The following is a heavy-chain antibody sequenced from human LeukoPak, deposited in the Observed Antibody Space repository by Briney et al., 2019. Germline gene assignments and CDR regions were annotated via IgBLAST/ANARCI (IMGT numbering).Heavy chain of an antibody. CDR2: ISFYNGNT. Sequence: ASVTVSCKASGYTFNTYGITWVRQAPAHGLEWMGWISFYNGNTSYAAKVQGRITMTKDTSASTACLELRSLRSDDTAVYYCARIACSSSSCTYSGRRRVRGGSLDPWGQGTLVTVSS. J-gene: IGHJ5*02. CDR3: ARIACSSSSCTYSGRRRVRGGSLDP. V-gene: IGHV1-18*01. CDR1: GYTFNTYG. D-gene: IGHD2-2*01.